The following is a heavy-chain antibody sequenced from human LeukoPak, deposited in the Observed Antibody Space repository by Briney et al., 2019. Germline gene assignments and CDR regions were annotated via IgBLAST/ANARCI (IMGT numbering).Heavy chain of an antibody. CDR1: GFTFSSEA. Sequence: GGSLRLSCAVSGFTFSSEAMSWVRQAPGKGLEWVSAISGSGGSTHYADSVKGRFTISRDNSKNTLYLQMNSLRAEDTAVYYCAKADIRPGDEDYWGQGTLVTVSS. CDR3: AKADIRPGDEDY. D-gene: IGHD7-27*01. CDR2: ISGSGGST. V-gene: IGHV3-23*01. J-gene: IGHJ4*02.